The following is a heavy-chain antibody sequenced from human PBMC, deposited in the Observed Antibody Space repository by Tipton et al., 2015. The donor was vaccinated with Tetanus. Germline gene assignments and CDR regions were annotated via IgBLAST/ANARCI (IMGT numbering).Heavy chain of an antibody. CDR2: IYYRGSI. V-gene: IGHV4-31*11. CDR1: GISIGSANYY. D-gene: IGHD4-17*01. Sequence: TLSLTCAVSGISIGSANYYWSWIRHHPRKGLEWIGYIYYRGSIHYNPSLQSRVFISLDTSANQFSLKLNSVTAADTAVYYCARGGNEYGDSPDYWGRGTLVTVSS. J-gene: IGHJ4*02. CDR3: ARGGNEYGDSPDY.